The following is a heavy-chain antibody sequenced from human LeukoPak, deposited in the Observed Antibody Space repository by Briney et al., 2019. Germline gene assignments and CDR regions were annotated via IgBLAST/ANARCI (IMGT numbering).Heavy chain of an antibody. CDR2: IYYTGST. Sequence: SEALSLTCTVSGGSISSYYWSWIRQPPGKGLEWIGYIYYTGSTTYNPSLKSRVTISVDTSKNQFSLKLTSVTAADTAVYYCAREARYYYGPDYWGQGTLVTVSS. V-gene: IGHV4-59*01. J-gene: IGHJ4*02. D-gene: IGHD3-10*01. CDR3: AREARYYYGPDY. CDR1: GGSISSYY.